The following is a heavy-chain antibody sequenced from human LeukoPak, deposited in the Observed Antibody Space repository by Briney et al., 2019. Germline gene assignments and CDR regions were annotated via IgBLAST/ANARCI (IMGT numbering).Heavy chain of an antibody. J-gene: IGHJ4*02. CDR3: ARDSLGYYYDSSGYLDY. CDR1: GGTFSSYA. V-gene: IGHV1-69*05. Sequence: SVKVSCKASGGTFSSYAISWVRQAPGQGLEWMGRIIPIFGTANYAQKFQGRVTITTDESTSTAYMELSSLRSDDTAVYYCARDSLGYYYDSSGYLDYWGQGTLVTVSS. CDR2: IIPIFGTA. D-gene: IGHD3-22*01.